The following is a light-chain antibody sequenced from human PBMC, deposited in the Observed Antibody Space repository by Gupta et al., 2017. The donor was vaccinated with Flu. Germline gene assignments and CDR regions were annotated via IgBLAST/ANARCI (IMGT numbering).Light chain of an antibody. CDR3: QHSYNTPRT. J-gene: IGKJ1*01. V-gene: IGKV1-39*01. CDR2: AAS. CDR1: QSISSY. Sequence: DIQMTQSPSSLSASVGDRATITCRASQSISSYLNWYQQKPGKAPKLLIYAASSLQSGVPSRFSGSGSGTDFILTISSLQPEDFATYYCQHSYNTPRTFGQGTKVEIK.